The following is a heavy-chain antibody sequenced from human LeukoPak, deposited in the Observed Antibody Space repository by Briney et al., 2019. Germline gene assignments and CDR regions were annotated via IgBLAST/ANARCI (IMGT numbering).Heavy chain of an antibody. V-gene: IGHV4-59*01. D-gene: IGHD1-26*01. Sequence: SETLSLTCAVYGGSFSGYYWSWIRQPPGKGLEWIGYIYYSGSTNYNPSLKSRVTISVDTSKNQFSLKLSSVTAADTAVYYCARAVEGATGAFDIWGQGTMVTVSS. J-gene: IGHJ3*02. CDR1: GGSFSGYY. CDR3: ARAVEGATGAFDI. CDR2: IYYSGST.